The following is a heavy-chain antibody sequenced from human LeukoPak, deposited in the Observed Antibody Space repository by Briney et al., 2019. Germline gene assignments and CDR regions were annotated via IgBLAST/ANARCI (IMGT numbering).Heavy chain of an antibody. CDR1: GFTLSSYG. D-gene: IGHD3-22*01. J-gene: IGHJ4*02. CDR3: ARDFPLSPNYYDSSGSLDY. Sequence: GGSLRLSCAASGFTLSSYGMHWVRQAPGKGLEWVAVIWYDGSNKYYADSVKGRFTISRDNSKNTLYLQMNSLRAEDTAVYYCARDFPLSPNYYDSSGSLDYWGQGTLVTVSS. CDR2: IWYDGSNK. V-gene: IGHV3-33*01.